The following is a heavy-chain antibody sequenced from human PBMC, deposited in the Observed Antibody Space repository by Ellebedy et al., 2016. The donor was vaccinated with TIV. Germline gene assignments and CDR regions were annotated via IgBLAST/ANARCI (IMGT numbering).Heavy chain of an antibody. D-gene: IGHD3-9*01. CDR2: ISWNSGKI. CDR3: AKDGGATGYFHYHGMDV. Sequence: SLKISXAASGFTFNEYAMHWVRQVPGKGLEWVSGISWNSGKIGYADSVKGRFTVSRDNAKHSLYLQMNSLRAEDTALYYCAKDGGATGYFHYHGMDVWGQGTTVTVFS. V-gene: IGHV3-9*01. J-gene: IGHJ6*02. CDR1: GFTFNEYA.